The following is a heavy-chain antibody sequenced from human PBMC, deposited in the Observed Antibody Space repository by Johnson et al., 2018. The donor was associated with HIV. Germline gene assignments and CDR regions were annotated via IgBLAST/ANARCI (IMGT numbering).Heavy chain of an antibody. V-gene: IGHV3-20*04. J-gene: IGHJ3*02. CDR1: GFTVSRNY. Sequence: VQLVESGGGLIQSGGSLRLSCAASGFTVSRNYMSWVRQAPGKGLEWVSGINWNGGSTGYADSVKGRFTISRDNAKNSLYLQMNSLRAEDTALYYCAKDMDRYYDFDAFDIWGQGTMVTVSS. CDR2: INWNGGST. D-gene: IGHD3-3*01. CDR3: AKDMDRYYDFDAFDI.